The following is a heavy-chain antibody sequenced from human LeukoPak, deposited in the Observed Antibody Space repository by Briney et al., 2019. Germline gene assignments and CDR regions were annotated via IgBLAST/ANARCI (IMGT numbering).Heavy chain of an antibody. CDR1: GFTFSSYA. V-gene: IGHV3-64*01. Sequence: PGGSLRLSCAASGFTFSSYAMHWVRQAPGKGLEYVSAISSNGGSTYYANSVKGRFTISRDNSKNTLYLQMGSLRAEDMAVYYCARSVGATTWFYYYYYMDVWGKGITVTVSS. J-gene: IGHJ6*03. CDR2: ISSNGGST. CDR3: ARSVGATTWFYYYYYMDV. D-gene: IGHD1-26*01.